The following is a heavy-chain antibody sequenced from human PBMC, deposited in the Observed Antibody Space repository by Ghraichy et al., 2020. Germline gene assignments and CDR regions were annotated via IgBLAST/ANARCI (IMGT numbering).Heavy chain of an antibody. CDR1: GFTFSKYA. CDR3: AKGSSSLVYYYYMDV. D-gene: IGHD6-6*01. Sequence: GESLNISCAASGFTFSKYAMNWVRQAPGEGLEWVSAISGSGGSTSYADSVKGRFTISRDKSENTLYLQMNSLRAEDTAVYYCAKGSSSLVYYYYMDVWGKGTTVTVSS. CDR2: ISGSGGST. J-gene: IGHJ6*03. V-gene: IGHV3-23*01.